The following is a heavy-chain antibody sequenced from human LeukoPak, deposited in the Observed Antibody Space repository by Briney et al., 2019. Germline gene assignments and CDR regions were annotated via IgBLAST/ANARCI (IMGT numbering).Heavy chain of an antibody. D-gene: IGHD2-2*01. CDR1: NYTFTNYG. CDR2: ISAYNGNT. Sequence: ASVKVSCKASNYTFTNYGISWVRQAPGQGLEWMGWISAYNGNTNYAQKLQGRVTMTTDTSTSTAYMELRSLRSDDTAVYYCARDGVCSSTSCYHYYYYGMDVWGQGTTVTVSS. J-gene: IGHJ6*02. V-gene: IGHV1-18*01. CDR3: ARDGVCSSTSCYHYYYYGMDV.